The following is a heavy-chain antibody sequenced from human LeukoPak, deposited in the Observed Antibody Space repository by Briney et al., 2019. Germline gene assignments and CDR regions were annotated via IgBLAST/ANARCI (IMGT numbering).Heavy chain of an antibody. Sequence: GGSLRLSCAASGFTFSSYAMSWVRQAPGKGLEWVSAISGSGGSTYYADSVKGRFTISRDSSKNTLYLQMNSLRAEDTAVYYCAKEYSAAAAGNYYFDYWGQGTLVTVSS. CDR1: GFTFSSYA. CDR2: ISGSGGST. V-gene: IGHV3-23*01. CDR3: AKEYSAAAAGNYYFDY. D-gene: IGHD6-13*01. J-gene: IGHJ4*02.